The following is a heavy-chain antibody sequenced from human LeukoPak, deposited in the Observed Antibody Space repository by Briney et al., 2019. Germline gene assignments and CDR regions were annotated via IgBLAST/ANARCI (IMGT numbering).Heavy chain of an antibody. CDR1: EFTVRSNY. J-gene: IGHJ4*02. CDR2: IYSGGST. Sequence: GGSLRLSCEASEFTVRSNYMSWVRQAPGKGLEWVSVIYSGGSTYYADSVKGRFTISRDKSKNTLYLQMNSLRAEDTAVYYCARDVSYCTNSICSVYFDYWGRGTLVTVSS. CDR3: ARDVSYCTNSICSVYFDY. D-gene: IGHD2-8*01. V-gene: IGHV3-66*01.